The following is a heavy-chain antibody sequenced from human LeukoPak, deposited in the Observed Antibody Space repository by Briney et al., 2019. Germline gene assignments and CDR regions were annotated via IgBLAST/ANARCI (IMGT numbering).Heavy chain of an antibody. D-gene: IGHD3-9*01. Sequence: PGGSLRLSCAASGFTFSGYAMSWVRQAPGKGLEWVSAISGSGGSTYYADSVKGRFTISRDNSKNTLYLQMNSLRAEDTAVYYCAKDPRWERYFDYDYWGQGTLVTVSS. CDR2: ISGSGGST. CDR1: GFTFSGYA. CDR3: AKDPRWERYFDYDY. J-gene: IGHJ4*02. V-gene: IGHV3-23*01.